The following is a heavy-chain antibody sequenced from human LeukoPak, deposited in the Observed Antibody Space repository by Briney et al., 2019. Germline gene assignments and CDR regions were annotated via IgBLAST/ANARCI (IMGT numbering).Heavy chain of an antibody. CDR2: INPNSGGT. V-gene: IGHV1-2*02. CDR3: ARVRVQLERRDWFDP. J-gene: IGHJ5*02. CDR1: GYTFTGYY. Sequence: ASVKVSCKASGYTFTGYYMHWVRQAPGQGLEWMGWINPNSGGTNYAQKFQGRVTMTRDTSISTAYMELSRLRSDDTAVYYCARVRVQLERRDWFDPWGQGPLVTVSS. D-gene: IGHD1-1*01.